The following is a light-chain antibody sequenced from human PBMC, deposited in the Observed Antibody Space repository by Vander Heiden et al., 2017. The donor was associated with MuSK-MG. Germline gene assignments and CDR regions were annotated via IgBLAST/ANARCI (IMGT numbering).Light chain of an antibody. Sequence: IEMTHSPATLSVSPGERATLSCRASQSVYSDLAWYQQKPGQAPRLLIYGASTRATGVPARFSGSGSGTEFTLTISTLQSEDFAVYYCHQYYIWPGHTFGQGTKLEIK. CDR2: GAS. CDR3: HQYYIWPGHT. CDR1: QSVYSD. V-gene: IGKV3-15*01. J-gene: IGKJ2*01.